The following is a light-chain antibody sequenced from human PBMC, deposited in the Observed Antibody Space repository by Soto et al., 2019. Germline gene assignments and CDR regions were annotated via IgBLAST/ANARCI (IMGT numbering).Light chain of an antibody. J-gene: IGLJ1*01. CDR2: EVR. V-gene: IGLV2-14*01. CDR1: MRDVGAYNL. CDR3: SSYTNINTRACV. Sequence: QSVLTQPASVSGSAGQSITISCSGTMRDVGAYNLVSWYQQHPGTAPKLIIYEVRNRPSGISSRFSGSRSGNTASLTISGLQAEDEAEYYCSSYTNINTRACVFGTGTKV.